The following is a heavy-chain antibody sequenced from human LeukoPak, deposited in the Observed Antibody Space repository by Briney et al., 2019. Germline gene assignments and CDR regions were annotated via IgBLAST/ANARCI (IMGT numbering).Heavy chain of an antibody. Sequence: SETLSLTCTVSGGSIISSSYYWGWIRQPPGKGLEWIGNIYYSGSTYYNPSLKSRVTISVDTSKKQFSLKLSSVTAADTALYYCAGLTMVRGVIAWFDPWGQGTLVTVSS. D-gene: IGHD3-10*01. J-gene: IGHJ5*02. CDR3: AGLTMVRGVIAWFDP. CDR1: GGSIISSSYY. V-gene: IGHV4-39*01. CDR2: IYYSGST.